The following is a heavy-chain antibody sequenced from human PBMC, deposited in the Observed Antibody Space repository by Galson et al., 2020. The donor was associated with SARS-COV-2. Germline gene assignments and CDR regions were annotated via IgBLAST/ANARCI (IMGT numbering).Heavy chain of an antibody. Sequence: GGSLRLSCAASGFTFSSYGMHWVRQAQGKGLEWVAVIWYDGSNKYYADSVKGRFTISRDNSKNTLYLQMNSLRAEDTAVYYCARDGRYYDFWSGYLPKDTEYYYYYMDVWGKGTTVTVSS. J-gene: IGHJ6*03. CDR1: GFTFSSYG. CDR3: ARDGRYYDFWSGYLPKDTEYYYYYMDV. CDR2: IWYDGSNK. D-gene: IGHD3-3*01. V-gene: IGHV3-33*01.